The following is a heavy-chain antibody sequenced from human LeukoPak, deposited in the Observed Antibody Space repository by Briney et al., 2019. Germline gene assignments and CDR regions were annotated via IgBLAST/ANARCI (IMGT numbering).Heavy chain of an antibody. CDR1: GGTFSSYA. CDR2: IIPTFGTA. J-gene: IGHJ3*02. V-gene: IGHV1-69*01. D-gene: IGHD3-3*01. CDR3: ARVGRLDDFWSDDDAFDI. Sequence: SVKVSCKASGGTFSSYAISWVRQAPGQGLEWMGGIIPTFGTANYAQKFQGRVTITADESTSTAYMELSSLRSEDTAVYYCARVGRLDDFWSDDDAFDIWGQGTMVTVSS.